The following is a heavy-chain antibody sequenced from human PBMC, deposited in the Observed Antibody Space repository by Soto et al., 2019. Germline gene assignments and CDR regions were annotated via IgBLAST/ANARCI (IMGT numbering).Heavy chain of an antibody. V-gene: IGHV4-38-2*02. CDR3: ARDGDSSGYYPFSAFDI. D-gene: IGHD3-22*01. CDR1: GYYISSGYY. J-gene: IGHJ3*02. Sequence: ETLSHTCGVSGYYISSGYYWGWIRQPPGKGLEWIGSIYHSGSTYYNPSLKSRVTISVDTSKNQFSLKLSSVTAADTAVYYCARDGDSSGYYPFSAFDIWGQGTMVPVSS. CDR2: IYHSGST.